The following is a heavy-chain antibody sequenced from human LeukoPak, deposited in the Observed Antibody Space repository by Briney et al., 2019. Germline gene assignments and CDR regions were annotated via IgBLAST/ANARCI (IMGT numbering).Heavy chain of an antibody. CDR1: GYTFTSYY. J-gene: IGHJ5*02. D-gene: IGHD3-22*01. CDR3: ARDLPNYYDSSGYSSTWYNWFDP. CDR2: ISPSGGST. Sequence: GASVKVSCKASGYTFTSYYMHWVRQAPGQGLEWMGIISPSGGSTSYAQKFQGRVTMTRDMSTSTVYMELSSLRSEDTAVYYCARDLPNYYDSSGYSSTWYNWFDPWGQGTLVTVSS. V-gene: IGHV1-46*01.